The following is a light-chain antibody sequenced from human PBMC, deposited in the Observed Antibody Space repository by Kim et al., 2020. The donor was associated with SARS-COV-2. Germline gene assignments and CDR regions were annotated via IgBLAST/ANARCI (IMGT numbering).Light chain of an antibody. CDR1: SRRSYY. CDR2: GKN. J-gene: IGLJ2*01. Sequence: VALGQTVRITCQGDSRRSYYATWYQQKPGQAPTLVIYGKNNRPSGIPDRFSGSSSGNTASLTITGTQAGDEADYYCNSRDSNDNVVFGGGTQLTVL. CDR3: NSRDSNDNVV. V-gene: IGLV3-19*01.